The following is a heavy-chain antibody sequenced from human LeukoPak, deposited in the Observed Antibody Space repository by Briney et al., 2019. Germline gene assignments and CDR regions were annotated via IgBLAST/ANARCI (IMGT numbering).Heavy chain of an antibody. V-gene: IGHV3-7*03. CDR3: AGGNAMDV. CDR1: GFPFSNSW. J-gene: IGHJ6*04. CDR2: LKKDGSGI. Sequence: TGGSLRLSCAVSGFPFSNSWMYWVRQAPGKGLEGVANLKKDGSGISYVESVKGRFIISRDNSRNSLYLQMNSLKVEDTAVYFCAGGNAMDVWGKGTAVTVYS.